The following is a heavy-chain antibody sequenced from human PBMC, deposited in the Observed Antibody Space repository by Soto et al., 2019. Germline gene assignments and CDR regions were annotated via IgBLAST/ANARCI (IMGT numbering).Heavy chain of an antibody. CDR1: GYTFTSYG. V-gene: IGHV1-18*01. D-gene: IGHD1-1*01. J-gene: IGHJ4*02. Sequence: QVHLVQSGAEVKKPGASVKVSCKASGYTFTSYGITWVRQAPGQGLEWMGWISAHNGNTDYAQKLQGRVIVTRDTSTSTAYMELGGLRSAETAVYYCARGRYGDYWGQGALVTVSS. CDR3: ARGRYGDY. CDR2: ISAHNGNT.